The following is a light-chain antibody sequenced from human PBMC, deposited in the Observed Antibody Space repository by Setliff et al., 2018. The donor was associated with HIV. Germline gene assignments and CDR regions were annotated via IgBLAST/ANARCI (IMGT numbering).Light chain of an antibody. CDR3: SSYAGADAFDV. J-gene: IGLJ1*01. V-gene: IGLV2-23*02. CDR2: EVN. CDR1: SSDVGSYKL. Sequence: QSVLTQPASESQSPGQSITNSCTGNSSDVGSYKLVSWYQHHPGKAPKVMIFEVNKRPSGVSDRFSGSKSGNTASLTISGLQADDEADYYCSSYAGADAFDVFGTGTKVTVL.